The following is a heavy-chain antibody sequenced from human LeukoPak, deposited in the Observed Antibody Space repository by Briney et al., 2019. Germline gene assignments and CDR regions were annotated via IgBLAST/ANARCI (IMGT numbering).Heavy chain of an antibody. CDR2: INPNSGGT. J-gene: IGHJ4*02. CDR3: ASDSIFGKTLLDY. Sequence: ASVKVSCKASGYTFTGYYMHWVRQAPGQGLEWMGWINPNSGGTNYAQKFQGRVTMTRDTSISTACMELSRLRSDDTAVYYCASDSIFGKTLLDYWGQGTLVTVSS. D-gene: IGHD3-3*01. V-gene: IGHV1-2*02. CDR1: GYTFTGYY.